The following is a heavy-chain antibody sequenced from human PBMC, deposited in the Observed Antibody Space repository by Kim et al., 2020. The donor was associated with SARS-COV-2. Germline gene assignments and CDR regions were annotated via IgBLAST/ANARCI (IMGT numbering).Heavy chain of an antibody. J-gene: IGHJ6*02. D-gene: IGHD2-2*01. CDR1: GFTFSSYG. CDR3: AKDKRRVVPAAMAIYYYYGMGV. Sequence: GGSLRLSCAASGFTFSSYGMHWVRQAPGKGLEWVAVISYDGSNKYYADSVKGRFTISRDNSKNTLYLQMNSLRAEDTAVYYCAKDKRRVVPAAMAIYYYYGMGVWRQGTTVTVSS. CDR2: ISYDGSNK. V-gene: IGHV3-30*18.